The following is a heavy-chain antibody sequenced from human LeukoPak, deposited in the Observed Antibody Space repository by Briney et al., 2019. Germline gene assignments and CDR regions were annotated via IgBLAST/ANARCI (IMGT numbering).Heavy chain of an antibody. CDR1: GFTFSSYE. D-gene: IGHD3-9*01. Sequence: GGSLRLSCAASGFTFSSYEMNWVRQAPGKGLEWVSSISSSSSYIYYADSVKGRFTISRDNAKNSLYLQMNSLRAEDTAVYYCAREYDILTGYPHQFDYWGQGTLVTVSP. CDR3: AREYDILTGYPHQFDY. V-gene: IGHV3-21*01. CDR2: ISSSSSYI. J-gene: IGHJ4*02.